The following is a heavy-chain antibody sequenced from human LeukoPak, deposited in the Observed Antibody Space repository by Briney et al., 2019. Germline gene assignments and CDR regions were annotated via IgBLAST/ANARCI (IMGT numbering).Heavy chain of an antibody. Sequence: GVSLSLSCAACGFIFDDCPVLWLRQARGKGVECVSLISWEGRTKFYADCVRARFNIYGDNSKMSVFLAMDSLRAEDTALYSSAKALSVLTGGNPRHYYYHYMDVWGKGTTVIVSS. J-gene: IGHJ6*03. CDR3: AKALSVLTGGNPRHYYYHYMDV. V-gene: IGHV3-43*01. CDR1: GFIFDDCP. CDR2: ISWEGRTK. D-gene: IGHD4-23*01.